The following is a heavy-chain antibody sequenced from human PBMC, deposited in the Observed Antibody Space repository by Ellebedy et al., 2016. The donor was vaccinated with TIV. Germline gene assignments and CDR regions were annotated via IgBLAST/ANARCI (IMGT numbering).Heavy chain of an antibody. CDR1: GYTFTGYY. CDR3: AREGYYDILTGSTNWFNP. D-gene: IGHD3-9*01. CDR2: INPNSGGT. J-gene: IGHJ5*02. V-gene: IGHV1-2*02. Sequence: ASVKVSXKASGYTFTGYYMHWVRQAPGQGLEWMGWINPNSGGTNYAQKFQGRVTMTRDTSISTAYMELSRLRSDDTAVYYCAREGYYDILTGSTNWFNPWGQGTLVTVSS.